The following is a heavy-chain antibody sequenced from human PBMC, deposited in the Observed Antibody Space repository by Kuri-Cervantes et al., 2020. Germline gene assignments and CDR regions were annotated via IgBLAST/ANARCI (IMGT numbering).Heavy chain of an antibody. J-gene: IGHJ6*02. Sequence: SETLSLTCTVSGGSISSYYWSWIRQHPGKGLEWIGYIYYSGSTYYNPSLKSRVTISVDTSKNQFSLKLSSVTAADTAVYYCARMAAEYYYYGMDVWGQGTTVTVSS. CDR3: ARMAAEYYYYGMDV. V-gene: IGHV4-59*06. D-gene: IGHD2-8*01. CDR2: IYYSGST. CDR1: GGSISSYY.